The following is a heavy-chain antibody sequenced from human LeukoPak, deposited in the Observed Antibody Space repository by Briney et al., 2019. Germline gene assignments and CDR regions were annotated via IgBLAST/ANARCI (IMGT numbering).Heavy chain of an antibody. CDR1: GFTFSDYY. CDR2: ISSSGSTI. CDR3: ARAYYDSSGYLDP. V-gene: IGHV3-11*01. D-gene: IGHD3-22*01. Sequence: GGSLRLSCAASGFTFSDYYMSWIRQAPGKGLEWVSYISSSGSTIYYADSVKGRLTISRDNAKNSLYLQMNSLRAEDTAVYYCARAYYDSSGYLDPWGQGTLVTVSS. J-gene: IGHJ5*02.